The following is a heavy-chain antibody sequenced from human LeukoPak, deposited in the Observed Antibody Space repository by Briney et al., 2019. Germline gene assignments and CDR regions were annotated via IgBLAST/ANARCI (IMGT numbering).Heavy chain of an antibody. J-gene: IGHJ1*01. D-gene: IGHD2-15*01. CDR2: IRYDGSNK. Sequence: GGSLRLSCAASGFTFSSYGMHWVRQAPGKGLEWVAFIRYDGSNKYYADSVKGRFTISRDNSKNTLNLQMNSLRAEDTAVYYCAKDEYCSGGSCYPEYFQHWGQGTLVTVSS. V-gene: IGHV3-30*02. CDR3: AKDEYCSGGSCYPEYFQH. CDR1: GFTFSSYG.